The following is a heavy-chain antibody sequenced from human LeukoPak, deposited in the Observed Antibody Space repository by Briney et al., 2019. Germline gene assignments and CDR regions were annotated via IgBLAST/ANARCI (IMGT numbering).Heavy chain of an antibody. CDR2: IYYDGST. V-gene: IGHV4-59*06. J-gene: IGHJ4*02. CDR1: GGSINNYY. D-gene: IGHD6-13*01. Sequence: SETLSLTCTVSGGSINNYYWSWIRQSPGKGLEWIGYIYYDGSTDHNPSLKSRLSISIDTSKNQFSLRLSSVTVADTAVYYCACSSGAGTGFDYWGQGTLVTVSS. CDR3: ACSSGAGTGFDY.